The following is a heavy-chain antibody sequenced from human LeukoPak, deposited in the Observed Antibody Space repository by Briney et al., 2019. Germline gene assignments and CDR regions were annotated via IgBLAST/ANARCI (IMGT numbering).Heavy chain of an antibody. J-gene: IGHJ4*02. CDR2: VRYGGSIK. V-gene: IGHV3-30*02. Sequence: PGGSLRLSCAASEFTFSAYAMHWIRQAPGRGLEWVAFVRYGGSIKYYADSVKGRFTISRDNSKSTLYLQMSSLRAEDTAVYYCTKDLGTEYNIFDYWGQGTLVTVSS. D-gene: IGHD3-9*01. CDR1: EFTFSAYA. CDR3: TKDLGTEYNIFDY.